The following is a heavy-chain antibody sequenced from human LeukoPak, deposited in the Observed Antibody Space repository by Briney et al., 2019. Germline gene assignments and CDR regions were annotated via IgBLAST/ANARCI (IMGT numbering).Heavy chain of an antibody. CDR2: IYYSGNT. D-gene: IGHD1-26*01. V-gene: IGHV4-39*01. CDR3: ARRNRWELLDF. CDR1: GGSISSSSYF. Sequence: SQTLSLTCTVSGGSISSSSYFWGWIRQPPGKGLEWIGSIYYSGNTYYNPSLKSRVTISLDTSKNQFSLKLGSVTAADTAVYYCARRNRWELLDFWGQGTLVTVSS. J-gene: IGHJ4*02.